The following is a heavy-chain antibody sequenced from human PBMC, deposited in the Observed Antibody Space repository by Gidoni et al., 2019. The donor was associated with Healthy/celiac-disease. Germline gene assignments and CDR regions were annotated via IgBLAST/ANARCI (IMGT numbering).Heavy chain of an antibody. V-gene: IGHV4-61*01. Sequence: QVQLQESGPGLVKPSETLSLTCSVSGGSVSSGSYYWTWIRQPPSKGLEWIGYVYYSGSTNYNPSLKSRVTMSVDKSKNQFSLKLSSVTAADTAVYYCARIGGSWAFDIWGQGTMVTVSS. CDR1: GGSVSSGSYY. CDR3: ARIGGSWAFDI. J-gene: IGHJ3*02. D-gene: IGHD2-15*01. CDR2: VYYSGST.